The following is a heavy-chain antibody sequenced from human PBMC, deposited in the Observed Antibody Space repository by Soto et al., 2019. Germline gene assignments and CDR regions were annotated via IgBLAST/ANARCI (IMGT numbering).Heavy chain of an antibody. V-gene: IGHV3-11*06. Sequence: GGSLRLSCAASGFTFSDYYMSWIRQAPGKGLEWVSYISSSSSYTSYADSVKGRFTISRDNAKNSLYLQMNSLRAEDTAVYYCARGGLAMVWAQIDYWGQGTLVTVSS. J-gene: IGHJ4*02. CDR3: ARGGLAMVWAQIDY. D-gene: IGHD5-18*01. CDR1: GFTFSDYY. CDR2: ISSSSSYT.